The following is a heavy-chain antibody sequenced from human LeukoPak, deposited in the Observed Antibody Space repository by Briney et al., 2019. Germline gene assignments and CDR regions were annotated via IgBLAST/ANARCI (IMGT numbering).Heavy chain of an antibody. J-gene: IGHJ6*02. Sequence: SVKVSCKASGGTFSSYAISWVRLAPGQGLEWMGGIIPIFGTANYAQKFQGRVTITADESTSTAYMELSSLRSEDTAVYYCAKVRTYYYGSGSYIYYYGMDVWGQGTTVTVSS. V-gene: IGHV1-69*13. D-gene: IGHD3-10*01. CDR2: IIPIFGTA. CDR1: GGTFSSYA. CDR3: AKVRTYYYGSGSYIYYYGMDV.